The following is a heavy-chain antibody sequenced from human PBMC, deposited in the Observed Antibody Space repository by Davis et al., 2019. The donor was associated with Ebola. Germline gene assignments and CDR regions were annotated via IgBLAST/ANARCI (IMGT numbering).Heavy chain of an antibody. J-gene: IGHJ6*02. D-gene: IGHD2-15*01. CDR3: ARGVVPVTLDGMDV. CDR2: IYYSGST. V-gene: IGHV4-59*01. Sequence: SETLSLTCAVYGESFNGYYWSWIRQPPGKGLEWIGYIYYSGSTNYNPSLKSRVTISVDTSKNLFSLKLSSVTAADTAVFYCARGVVPVTLDGMDVWGQGTTVTVSS. CDR1: GESFNGYY.